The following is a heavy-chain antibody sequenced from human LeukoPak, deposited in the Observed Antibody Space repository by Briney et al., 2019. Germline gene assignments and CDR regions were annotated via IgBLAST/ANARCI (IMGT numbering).Heavy chain of an antibody. CDR1: GYTFTSYG. J-gene: IGHJ4*02. D-gene: IGHD1-26*01. Sequence: GASVKVSCKASGYTFTSYGISWVRQAPGQGLEWMGWISAYNGNTNYAQKLRGRVTMTTDTSTSTAYMELSSLRSEDTAVYYCARWYSGSHSLNYYFDYWGQGTLVTVSS. V-gene: IGHV1-18*01. CDR2: ISAYNGNT. CDR3: ARWYSGSHSLNYYFDY.